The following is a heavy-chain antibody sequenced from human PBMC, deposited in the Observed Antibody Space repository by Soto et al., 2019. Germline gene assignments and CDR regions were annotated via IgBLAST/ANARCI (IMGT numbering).Heavy chain of an antibody. J-gene: IGHJ6*03. V-gene: IGHV4-59*01. Sequence: TLSLTCTVSGGSISSYYWSWIRQPPGKGLEWIGYIYYSGSTNYNPSLKSRVTISVDTSKNQFSLKLSSVTAADTAVYYCARGSAYYDILTGYYYYYYYMDVWGKGTTVTVSS. CDR3: ARGSAYYDILTGYYYYYYYMDV. D-gene: IGHD3-9*01. CDR1: GGSISSYY. CDR2: IYYSGST.